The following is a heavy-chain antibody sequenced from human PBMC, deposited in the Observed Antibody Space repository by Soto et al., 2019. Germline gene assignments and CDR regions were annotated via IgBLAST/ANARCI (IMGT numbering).Heavy chain of an antibody. Sequence: PGGSLRLSCAASGFTFSSYAMHWVRQAPGKGLEWVAVISQDGDKEYYADSVKGRFTISRDNSKNTLYLQLNSLRPEDTAVYYCAREWSVANPGYWGQGTQVTVSS. CDR1: GFTFSSYA. J-gene: IGHJ4*02. D-gene: IGHD5-12*01. V-gene: IGHV3-30-3*01. CDR2: ISQDGDKE. CDR3: AREWSVANPGY.